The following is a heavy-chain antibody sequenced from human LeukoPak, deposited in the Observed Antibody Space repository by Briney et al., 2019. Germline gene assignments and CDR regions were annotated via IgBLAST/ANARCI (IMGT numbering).Heavy chain of an antibody. CDR3: ARGRRTTVTTHWFDP. Sequence: GASVKVSCKASGYTFTGYYMHWVRQAPGQGLEWMGWINPNSGGTNYAQKFQGRVTMTRDTSISTAYMELSRLRSDDTAVYYCARGRRTTVTTHWFDPWGQGTLVTVSS. D-gene: IGHD4-17*01. CDR1: GYTFTGYY. J-gene: IGHJ5*02. V-gene: IGHV1-2*02. CDR2: INPNSGGT.